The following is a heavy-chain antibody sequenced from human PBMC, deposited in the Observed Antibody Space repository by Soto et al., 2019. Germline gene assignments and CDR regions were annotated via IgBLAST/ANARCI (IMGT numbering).Heavy chain of an antibody. CDR3: ARHAFKGNWFAGWFDA. V-gene: IGHV4-39*01. CDR2: IYYSGTT. D-gene: IGHD1-1*01. J-gene: IGHJ5*02. CDR1: GGSISSFNHY. Sequence: QLQLQESGPGLVKPSETLSLTCNISGGSISSFNHYWAWIRQSPGEGLEWIATIYYSGTTYYNPSLNSRATIFIATSKNQFSLKINSVTAADTAVYFCARHAFKGNWFAGWFDAWGQGSLVSV.